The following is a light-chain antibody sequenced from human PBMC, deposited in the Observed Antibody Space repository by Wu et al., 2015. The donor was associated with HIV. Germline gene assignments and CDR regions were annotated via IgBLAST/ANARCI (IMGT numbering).Light chain of an antibody. J-gene: IGKJ4*01. CDR1: QIVSGSY. V-gene: IGKV3-20*01. Sequence: IVLTQSPGTLSLSPGERATLSCRASQIVSGSYLAWYQQKPSQTPRLLIYGASSRAAGIPDRFSGSGSGTDFTLTISRLEPEDFAVYYCQQYGFSQLTFGGGTKVEIK. CDR2: GAS. CDR3: QQYGFSQLT.